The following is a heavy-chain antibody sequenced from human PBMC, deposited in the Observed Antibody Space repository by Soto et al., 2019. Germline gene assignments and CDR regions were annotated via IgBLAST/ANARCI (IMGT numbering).Heavy chain of an antibody. CDR1: RGTFGNYA. V-gene: IGHV1-69*06. CDR2: TMPVFGTV. Sequence: QVQLVQSGAEVKKPGSSVKVSCKASRGTFGNYAVSWVRQAPGQGLEWMGGTMPVFGTVNYAQKFQGRVTISADKFTNTAYMELSSLRSEDTAVYYCARVSVPGIYGEDVWGHGTTVTVAS. CDR3: ARVSVPGIYGEDV. J-gene: IGHJ6*02. D-gene: IGHD3-10*01.